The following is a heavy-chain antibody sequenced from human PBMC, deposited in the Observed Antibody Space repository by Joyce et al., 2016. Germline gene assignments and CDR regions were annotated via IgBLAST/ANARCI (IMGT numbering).Heavy chain of an antibody. D-gene: IGHD6-6*01. Sequence: QVHLVESGGGLVKLGGSLRLSCAASGFTFTDYYMTWMRQAPGKGPEWVSYINSTGRDINYADSVKGRFTISRDNAKRSIYLQMNSLRAEDTAVYYCARTARLVDVWGQGTTVTVSS. CDR3: ARTARLVDV. V-gene: IGHV3-11*01. CDR1: GFTFTDYY. J-gene: IGHJ6*02. CDR2: INSTGRDI.